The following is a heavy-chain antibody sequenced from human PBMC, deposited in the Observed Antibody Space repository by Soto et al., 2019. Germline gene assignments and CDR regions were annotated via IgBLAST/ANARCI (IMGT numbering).Heavy chain of an antibody. CDR3: AKPSYDFWSGYYHPFDY. Sequence: PGGSLRLSYAASGFSFSSFGMHWVRQAPGKGLEWVAIIWYDGSLEYYADSVKGRFTISRDNSKNTLYLQMNSLRVEDTAVYYCAKPSYDFWSGYYHPFDYWGQGTLVTVSS. V-gene: IGHV3-33*03. CDR2: IWYDGSLE. CDR1: GFSFSSFG. D-gene: IGHD3-3*01. J-gene: IGHJ4*02.